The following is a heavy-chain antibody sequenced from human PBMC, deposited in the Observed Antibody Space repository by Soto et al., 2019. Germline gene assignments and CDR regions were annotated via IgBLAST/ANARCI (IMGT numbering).Heavy chain of an antibody. D-gene: IGHD1-1*01. CDR2: MHTGGNEK. J-gene: IGHJ4*02. Sequence: QVQLVESGGGVVQPGGSLRLSCAASGFTFSYYGFHWVRQAPGKGLEWVAVMHTGGNEKYYVDSVKGRFTVSRDDSRKMVYLEMRGLRAEDTAEYFCARDADTTGHYSHFDLWGRGALFAVS. V-gene: IGHV3-33*08. CDR1: GFTFSYYG. CDR3: ARDADTTGHYSHFDL.